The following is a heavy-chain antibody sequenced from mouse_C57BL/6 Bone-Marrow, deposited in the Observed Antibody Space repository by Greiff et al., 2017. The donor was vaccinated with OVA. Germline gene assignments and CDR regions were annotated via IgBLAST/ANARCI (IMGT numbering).Heavy chain of an antibody. CDR3: ARWVGKRAMDY. CDR1: GFTFSDYY. J-gene: IGHJ4*01. D-gene: IGHD3-1*01. V-gene: IGHV5-12*01. Sequence: EVKLVESGGGLVQPGGSLKLSCAASGFTFSDYYMYWVRQTPEKRLEWVAYISNGGGSTYYPDTVKGRFTISRDNAKNTLYLQVRRLKSEDTAMYYCARWVGKRAMDYWGQGTSVTVSS. CDR2: ISNGGGST.